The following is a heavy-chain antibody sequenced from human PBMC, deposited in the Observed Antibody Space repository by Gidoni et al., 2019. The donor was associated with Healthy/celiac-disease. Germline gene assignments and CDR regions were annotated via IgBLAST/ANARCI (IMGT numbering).Heavy chain of an antibody. V-gene: IGHV3-11*05. CDR2: ISSSSSYT. J-gene: IGHJ2*01. D-gene: IGHD1-26*01. Sequence: QVQLVESGGGLVKPGGSLRLSCAASGFTFSDYYISWIRQAPGKGLEWVSYISSSSSYTNYADSVKGRFTISRDNAKNSLYLQMNSLRAEDTAVYYCARRGAIVGAKDDYGWYFDLWGRGTLVTVSS. CDR1: GFTFSDYY. CDR3: ARRGAIVGAKDDYGWYFDL.